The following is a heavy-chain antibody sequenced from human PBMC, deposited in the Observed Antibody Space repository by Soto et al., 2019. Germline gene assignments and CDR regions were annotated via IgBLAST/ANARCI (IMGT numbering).Heavy chain of an antibody. D-gene: IGHD2-21*01. CDR2: INSDGSST. Sequence: GGSLRLSCAASGFSFSTYPTFNTYAMNWVRQAPGKGLVWVSRINSDGSSTSYADSVKGRFTISRDNAKNTLYLQMNSLRAEDTAVYYCASVIPLGYWGQGT. CDR3: ASVIPLGY. CDR1: GFSFSTYPTFNTYA. J-gene: IGHJ4*02. V-gene: IGHV3-74*01.